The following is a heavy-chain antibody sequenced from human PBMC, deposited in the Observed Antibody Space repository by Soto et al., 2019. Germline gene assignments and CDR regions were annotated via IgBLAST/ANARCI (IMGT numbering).Heavy chain of an antibody. D-gene: IGHD2-8*01. CDR2: IYYSGST. J-gene: IGHJ4*02. Sequence: PSETLSLTCTVSGGSVSSGSYYWSWIRQPPGKGLEWIGSIYYSGSTYYNPSLKSRVTISVDTSKNQFSLKLSSVTAADTAVYYCARQDIVLMVYANDYWGQGTLVTVSS. V-gene: IGHV4-39*01. CDR1: GGSVSSGSYY. CDR3: ARQDIVLMVYANDY.